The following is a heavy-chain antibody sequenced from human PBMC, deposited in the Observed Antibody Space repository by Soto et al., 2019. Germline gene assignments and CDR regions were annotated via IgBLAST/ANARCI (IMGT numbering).Heavy chain of an antibody. CDR3: ARGREFDY. Sequence: SETLSLTCAVYGGSFSGYYWSWIRQPPGKGLEWIGEINHSGSTNYNPSLKSRVTISVDTSKNQFSLKLSSVTAADTAVYYCARGREFDYWGQGTLVTVST. CDR1: GGSFSGYY. J-gene: IGHJ4*02. CDR2: INHSGST. V-gene: IGHV4-34*01.